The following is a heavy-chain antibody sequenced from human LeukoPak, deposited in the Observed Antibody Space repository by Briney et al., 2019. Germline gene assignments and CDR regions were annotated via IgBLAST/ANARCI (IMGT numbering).Heavy chain of an antibody. CDR3: ARVQLDYGDYDY. Sequence: ASVKISCKASGYTFTSYGISWVRQAPGQGLEWMGWISAYNGNTNYAQKLQGRVTMTTDTSTSTAYMELRSLRSDDTAVYYCARVQLDYGDYDYWGQGTLVTVSS. V-gene: IGHV1-18*01. J-gene: IGHJ4*02. CDR2: ISAYNGNT. D-gene: IGHD4-17*01. CDR1: GYTFTSYG.